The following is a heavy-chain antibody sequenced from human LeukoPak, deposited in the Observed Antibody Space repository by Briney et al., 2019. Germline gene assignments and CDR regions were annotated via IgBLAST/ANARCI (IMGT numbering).Heavy chain of an antibody. CDR3: ARHSYYYYYYMDV. V-gene: IGHV4-59*08. Sequence: SETLSLTCTISGGSVSDYYWSWIRQSPGKGLEWIGYIYHTGSTSYSPSLKSRVTISADTSQNQFSLKLSSVTAADTAVYYCARHSYYYYYYMDVWGKGTTVTISS. CDR1: GGSVSDYY. J-gene: IGHJ6*03. CDR2: IYHTGST.